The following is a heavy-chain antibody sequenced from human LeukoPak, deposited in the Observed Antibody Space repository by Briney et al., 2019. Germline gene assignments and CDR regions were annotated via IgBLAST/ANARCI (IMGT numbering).Heavy chain of an antibody. CDR3: AKDGSVVVVGYYFDY. D-gene: IGHD2-15*01. CDR1: GFTFGDYA. J-gene: IGHJ4*02. Sequence: GGSLRLSCTASGFTFGDYAMSWVRQAPGKGLEWVSAISVSGNTYHADSVKGRFTISRDSSKNTLYLQMNRLRAEDAAVYYCAKDGSVVVVGYYFDYWGQGTLVTVSS. CDR2: ISVSGNT. V-gene: IGHV3-23*01.